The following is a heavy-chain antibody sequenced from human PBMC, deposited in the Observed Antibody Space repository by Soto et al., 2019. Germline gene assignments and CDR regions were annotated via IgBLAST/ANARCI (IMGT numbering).Heavy chain of an antibody. CDR2: INHSGST. D-gene: IGHD6-6*01. CDR1: GGSFSGYY. CDR3: ARVAARLRDYYYYYMDV. V-gene: IGHV4-34*01. J-gene: IGHJ6*03. Sequence: SETLSLTCAVYGGSFSGYYWSWIRQPPGKGLEWIGEINHSGSTNYNPSLKSRVTISVDTSKNQFSLKLSSVTAADTAVYYCARVAARLRDYYYYYMDVWGKGTTVTVSS.